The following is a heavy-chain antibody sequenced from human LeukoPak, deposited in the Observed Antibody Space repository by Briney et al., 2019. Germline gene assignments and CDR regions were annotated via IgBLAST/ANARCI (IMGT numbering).Heavy chain of an antibody. V-gene: IGHV3-48*01. Sequence: PGGSLRLSCEVSGFTFSNYSMNWVRQAPGKGLEWVSYIRSSSSTIYYADSVKGRFTISRDNAKNSLYLQMNSLRAEDTAVYYCARAKRNGFDIWGQGTMVTVSS. CDR1: GFTFSNYS. J-gene: IGHJ3*02. CDR2: IRSSSSTI. CDR3: ARAKRNGFDI.